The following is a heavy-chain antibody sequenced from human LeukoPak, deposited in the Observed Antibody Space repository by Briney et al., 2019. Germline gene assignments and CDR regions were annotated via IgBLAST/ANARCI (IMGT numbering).Heavy chain of an antibody. CDR2: ISYDGSNK. CDR1: GFTFSSYG. D-gene: IGHD2-2*01. V-gene: IGHV3-30*18. Sequence: GGSLRLSCAASGFTFSSYGMHWVRQAPGKGLEWVAVISYDGSNKYYADSVKGRFTISRDNSKNTLYLQTNSLRAEDTAVYYCAKDIVVVPAAIDYWGQGTLVTVSS. J-gene: IGHJ4*02. CDR3: AKDIVVVPAAIDY.